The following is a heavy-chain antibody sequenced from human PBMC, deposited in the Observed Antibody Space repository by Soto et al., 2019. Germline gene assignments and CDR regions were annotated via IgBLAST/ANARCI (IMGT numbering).Heavy chain of an antibody. CDR2: IYHSGST. Sequence: PSETLSLTCAVSSGSISSSNWWSWVRQPPGKGLEWIGDIYHSGSTNYNPSLKSRVTISVDTSKNQFSLKLSSVTAADTAVYYCARVGSNYGWFDPWGQGTLVTVSS. V-gene: IGHV4-4*02. CDR3: ARVGSNYGWFDP. D-gene: IGHD4-4*01. CDR1: SGSISSSNW. J-gene: IGHJ5*02.